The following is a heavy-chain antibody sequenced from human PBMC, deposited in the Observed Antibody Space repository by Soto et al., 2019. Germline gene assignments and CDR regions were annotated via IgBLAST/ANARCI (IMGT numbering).Heavy chain of an antibody. CDR2: INTDGSST. Sequence: EVQLVESGGGLVQPGGSLRLSCAVSGFTFSSFWMHWVRQAPGEGLGWVSRINTDGSSTSYADSVKGRFTISRDNAKNTLNLQMHRLRAEDTVMFYWAKRGGDTIGLSYWGQGTLVTVS. CDR1: GFTFSSFW. J-gene: IGHJ4*02. D-gene: IGHD2-21*02. V-gene: IGHV3-74*01. CDR3: AKRGGDTIGLSY.